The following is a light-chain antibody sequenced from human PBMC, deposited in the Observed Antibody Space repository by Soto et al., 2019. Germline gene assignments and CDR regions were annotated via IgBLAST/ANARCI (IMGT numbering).Light chain of an antibody. Sequence: AIQMTQSPSSLSASVGDRVTITCRASQVMRNDVAWFQQRPGKAPKLLIYAAFNLQNGVPSRFSGSGSGTEFTLTISGLQPEGRATYYCLQEYNYPWTVGQGTKLEIK. J-gene: IGKJ1*01. CDR3: LQEYNYPWT. V-gene: IGKV1-6*01. CDR1: QVMRND. CDR2: AAF.